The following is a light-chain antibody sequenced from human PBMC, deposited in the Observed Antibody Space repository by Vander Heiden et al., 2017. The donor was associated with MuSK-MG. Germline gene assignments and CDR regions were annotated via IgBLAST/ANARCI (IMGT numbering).Light chain of an antibody. V-gene: IGKV3-11*01. CDR2: DIS. Sequence: EIVFTQSPATLSLSPGERATLSCRASQSLSGSIAWYQQKPGQAPRLLIYDISDRAADIPARFSGSGSGTIFTLTITSLEPEDFAVYYCQQRYNWPITFGQGTRLEIK. J-gene: IGKJ5*01. CDR3: QQRYNWPIT. CDR1: QSLSGS.